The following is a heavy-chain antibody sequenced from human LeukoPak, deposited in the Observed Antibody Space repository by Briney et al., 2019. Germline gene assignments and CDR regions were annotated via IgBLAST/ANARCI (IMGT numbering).Heavy chain of an antibody. CDR1: RFTFSSYG. CDR3: ASREGAYSGSHGVAFDI. CDR2: ISYDGSNE. D-gene: IGHD1-26*01. Sequence: PGRSLRLSCAASRFTFSSYGMHWVRQAPGKGLEWVAVISYDGSNEYYADSVKGRFTISRDNSKNTLYLQMNSLRAEDTAVYYCASREGAYSGSHGVAFDIWGQGTMVTVSS. J-gene: IGHJ3*02. V-gene: IGHV3-30*03.